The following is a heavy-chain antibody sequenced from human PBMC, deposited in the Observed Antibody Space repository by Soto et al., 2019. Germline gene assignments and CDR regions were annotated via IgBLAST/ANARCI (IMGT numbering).Heavy chain of an antibody. V-gene: IGHV3-30-3*01. CDR2: VSFDGTNK. D-gene: IGHD6-19*01. CDR1: GFTFSSYA. CDR3: ARDNRQWLLHYYGMDV. J-gene: IGHJ6*02. Sequence: QVQLVESGGGVVQPGRSLRLSCAASGFTFSSYAMHWVRQAPGKGLEWVAVVSFDGTNKYYEDSVKGRFTISRDNSKNTLYLQMNSLRAEDTAVYFCARDNRQWLLHYYGMDVWGQGTTVTVSS.